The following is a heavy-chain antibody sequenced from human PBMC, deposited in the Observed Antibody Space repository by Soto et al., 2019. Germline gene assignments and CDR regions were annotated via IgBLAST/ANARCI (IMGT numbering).Heavy chain of an antibody. CDR1: GGSISSSSYY. Sequence: PSETLSLTCTVSGGSISSSSYYWGWIRQPPGKGLEWIGSIYYSGSTYYNPSLKSRVTISVDTSKNQFSLKLSSVTAADTAVYYCARHHYGSGSYYTITGPYNWFDPWGQGTLVTVSS. CDR2: IYYSGST. CDR3: ARHHYGSGSYYTITGPYNWFDP. V-gene: IGHV4-39*01. J-gene: IGHJ5*02. D-gene: IGHD3-10*01.